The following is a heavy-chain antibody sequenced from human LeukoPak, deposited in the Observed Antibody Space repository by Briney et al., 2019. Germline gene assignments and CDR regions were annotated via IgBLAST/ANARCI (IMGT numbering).Heavy chain of an antibody. Sequence: SETLSLTCTVSGVSISSYYWSWIRQPAGRGLEWIGRIYISGSTNYNPSLKSRVTMSVDTPKNQFSLKLSSVTAADTAVYYCARDRGTWNDDGFDYWGQGTLVTVSS. CDR2: IYISGST. J-gene: IGHJ4*02. CDR3: ARDRGTWNDDGFDY. CDR1: GVSISSYY. D-gene: IGHD1-1*01. V-gene: IGHV4-4*07.